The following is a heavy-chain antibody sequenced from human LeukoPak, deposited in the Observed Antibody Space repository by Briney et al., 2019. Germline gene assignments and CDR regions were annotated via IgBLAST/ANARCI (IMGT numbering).Heavy chain of an antibody. J-gene: IGHJ4*02. V-gene: IGHV4-59*01. CDR2: IYYSGST. CDR1: GGSLSTYF. CDR3: ARWDSSGYYYFDY. Sequence: SETLSLTCTVAGGSLSTYFWSWIRQPPGKGLEWIGYIYYSGSTNYNPSLKSRVTISVDTSKNQFSLKLSSVTAADTAVYYCARWDSSGYYYFDYWGQGTLVTVSS. D-gene: IGHD3-22*01.